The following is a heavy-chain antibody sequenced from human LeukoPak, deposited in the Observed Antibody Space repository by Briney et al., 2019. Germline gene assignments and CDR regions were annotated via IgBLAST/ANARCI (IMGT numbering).Heavy chain of an antibody. Sequence: SETLSLTCSVSGGSLRSNNYYWGWIRQPPGNGLEWIGSIYYSGSTYYNPSLKSRVTTSVDTSKNQFSLKLSSVTAADTAVYYCARAGRFLEWLLYLPAFDYWGQGTLVTVSS. J-gene: IGHJ4*02. CDR3: ARAGRFLEWLLYLPAFDY. CDR1: GGSLRSNNYY. D-gene: IGHD3-3*01. CDR2: IYYSGST. V-gene: IGHV4-39*07.